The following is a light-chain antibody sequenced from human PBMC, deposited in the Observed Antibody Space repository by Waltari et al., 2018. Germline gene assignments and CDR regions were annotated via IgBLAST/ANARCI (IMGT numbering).Light chain of an antibody. Sequence: DIQMTQSPSSLSTSVGDSVTISCRASQDIPSYLNWYQQKAGKAPKLLITFGSTLQSGVSSRFSGSGSGTDFTLTITNVQPEDSAYYYCQLSYTTPHTFGQGTKVEIK. CDR3: QLSYTTPHT. V-gene: IGKV1-39*01. CDR2: FGS. CDR1: QDIPSY. J-gene: IGKJ2*01.